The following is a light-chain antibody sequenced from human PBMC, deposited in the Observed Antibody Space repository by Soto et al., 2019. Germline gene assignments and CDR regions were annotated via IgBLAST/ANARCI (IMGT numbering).Light chain of an antibody. CDR2: DAS. V-gene: IGKV3-11*01. Sequence: EIVLTQSPSTRSLSPGERATLSCMASQSVSSYLAWYQQKPGQAPRLLIYDASNRATGIPARFSGSGSGTDFTLTISSLEPEDFAVYYCQQRTNWPAFGQGTRLEIK. CDR1: QSVSSY. CDR3: QQRTNWPA. J-gene: IGKJ5*01.